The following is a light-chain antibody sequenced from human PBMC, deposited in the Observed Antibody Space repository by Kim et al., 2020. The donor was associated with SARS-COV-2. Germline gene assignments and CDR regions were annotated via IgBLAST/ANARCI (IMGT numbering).Light chain of an antibody. CDR3: QQYSRWPLT. V-gene: IGKV3-15*01. CDR1: QSVSSN. Sequence: EIVMTQSPATLSVSPGERATLSCRASQSVSSNLAWYQQKPGQAPRLLIYGASTRATGIPGRFSGSGSGTEFTLTISSLQSEDFAVYYCQQYSRWPLTFSGGTKVDIK. CDR2: GAS. J-gene: IGKJ4*01.